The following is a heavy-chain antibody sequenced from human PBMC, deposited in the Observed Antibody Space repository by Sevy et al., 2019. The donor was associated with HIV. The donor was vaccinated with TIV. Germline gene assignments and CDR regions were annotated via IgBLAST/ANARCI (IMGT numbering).Heavy chain of an antibody. J-gene: IGHJ5*02. Sequence: ASVKVSCKVSGYTLTELSMHWVRQAPGKGLEWMGGFDPEDGGTIYAQKFQGRVTMTEDTSTDTAYMELSSLRSEDTAVYYCATILRSSGWRKFDPWGQGTLVTVSS. V-gene: IGHV1-24*01. D-gene: IGHD6-19*01. CDR3: ATILRSSGWRKFDP. CDR1: GYTLTELS. CDR2: FDPEDGGT.